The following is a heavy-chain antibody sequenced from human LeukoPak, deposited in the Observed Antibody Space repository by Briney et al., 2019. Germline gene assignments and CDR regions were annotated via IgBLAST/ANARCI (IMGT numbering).Heavy chain of an antibody. D-gene: IGHD3-10*01. V-gene: IGHV3-11*04. Sequence: GGSLRLSCAASGFTFSDYYMSWIRQAPGKGLEWVSYISSSGSTIYYADSVKGRYTISRDNAKNSLYLQMNSLRAEDTAVYYCATNFLYYYGSGSSYYYMDVWGKGTTVTVSS. CDR2: ISSSGSTI. J-gene: IGHJ6*03. CDR1: GFTFSDYY. CDR3: ATNFLYYYGSGSSYYYMDV.